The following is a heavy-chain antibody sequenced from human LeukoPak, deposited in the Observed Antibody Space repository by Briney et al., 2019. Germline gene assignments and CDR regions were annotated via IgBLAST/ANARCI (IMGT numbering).Heavy chain of an antibody. V-gene: IGHV1-2*02. D-gene: IGHD5-12*01. J-gene: IGHJ4*02. CDR1: GYTFTGYY. Sequence: SVKVSCKASGYTFTGYYIHWVRQAPGQGLEWMGWINPNSGDTNSAPTFPGRVTMPWDTSISTAYMELSGLRSADTAMYYCAKTPYEYYFDYWGQGTLVTVSS. CDR3: AKTPYEYYFDY. CDR2: INPNSGDT.